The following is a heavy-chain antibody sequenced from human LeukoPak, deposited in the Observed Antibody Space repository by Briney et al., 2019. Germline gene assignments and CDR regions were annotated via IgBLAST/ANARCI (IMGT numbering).Heavy chain of an antibody. Sequence: PSETLSLTCTVSGGSVSSGSYYWSWIRQPPGKGLEWIGYIYYSGSTNYNPSLKSRVTISVDTSKNQFSLKLSSVTAADTAVYYCARIAGGGGSYWGYYYYYGMDVWGQGTTVTVSS. D-gene: IGHD1-26*01. CDR3: ARIAGGGGSYWGYYYYYGMDV. J-gene: IGHJ6*02. V-gene: IGHV4-61*01. CDR1: GGSVSSGSYY. CDR2: IYYSGST.